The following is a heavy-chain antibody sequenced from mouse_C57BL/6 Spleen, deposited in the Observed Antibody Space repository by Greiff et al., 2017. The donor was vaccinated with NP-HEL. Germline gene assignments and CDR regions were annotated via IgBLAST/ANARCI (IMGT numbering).Heavy chain of an antibody. CDR3: ARSEDVLFAY. CDR2: IHPNSGSS. J-gene: IGHJ3*01. CDR1: GYTFTSYW. V-gene: IGHV1-64*01. Sequence: QVQLQQPGAELVKPGASVKLSCKASGYTFTSYWMHWVKQRPGQGLEWIGMIHPNSGSSNYNEKFKSKATLTVDKSSSTAYMQLSSLTSEDSAVYYCARSEDVLFAYWGQGALVTVSA.